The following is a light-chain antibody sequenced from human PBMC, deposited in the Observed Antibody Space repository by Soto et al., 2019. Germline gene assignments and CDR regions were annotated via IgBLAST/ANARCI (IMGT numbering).Light chain of an antibody. V-gene: IGKV1-5*03. J-gene: IGKJ1*01. CDR2: KAS. Sequence: DIQMTQFPSTLSASVGDRVTITCRASQSLNNWLAWYQQKPGNAPKLLIYKASNLESGVPSRFSGSGSGTEFTLTISSLQPDDLATYYCQQHNSYSWTFGQGTKVEIK. CDR1: QSLNNW. CDR3: QQHNSYSWT.